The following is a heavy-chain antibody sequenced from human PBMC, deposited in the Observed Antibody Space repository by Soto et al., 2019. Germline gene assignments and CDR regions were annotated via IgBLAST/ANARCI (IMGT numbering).Heavy chain of an antibody. Sequence: GGSLRLSCAASGFTFSSYGMHLVRQAPGKGLEWVAVISYDGSNKYYADSVKGRFTISRDNSKNTLYLQMNSLRAEDTAVYYCAKSAIKYCSGGSCIWGWFDPWGQGTLVTVSS. V-gene: IGHV3-30*18. D-gene: IGHD2-15*01. CDR3: AKSAIKYCSGGSCIWGWFDP. CDR1: GFTFSSYG. CDR2: ISYDGSNK. J-gene: IGHJ5*02.